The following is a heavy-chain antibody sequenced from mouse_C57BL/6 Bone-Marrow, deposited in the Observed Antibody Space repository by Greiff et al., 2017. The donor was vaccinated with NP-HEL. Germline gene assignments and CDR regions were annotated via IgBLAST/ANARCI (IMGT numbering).Heavy chain of an antibody. Sequence: QVQLQQSGAELVKPGASVKLSCKASGYTFTSYWMHWVKQRPGRGLEWIGRIDPNSGGTKYNEKFKSKATLTVDKPSSTAYMQLSCLTSEDSAVYYCALDSSGSQAWFAYWGQGTLVTVSA. J-gene: IGHJ3*01. D-gene: IGHD3-2*02. V-gene: IGHV1-72*01. CDR3: ALDSSGSQAWFAY. CDR2: IDPNSGGT. CDR1: GYTFTSYW.